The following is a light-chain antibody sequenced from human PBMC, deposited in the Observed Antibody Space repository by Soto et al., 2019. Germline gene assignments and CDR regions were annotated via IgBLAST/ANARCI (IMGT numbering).Light chain of an antibody. CDR2: AAS. CDR3: QQSNSMPLN. V-gene: IGKV1-39*01. Sequence: DIQMTQSPSSLSASVGDRITVTCRASQSISTYLNWYQQKPGKARKLLIYAASSLQSGVPSRFSGSGSGTDFTLTINSLQREDFATCYCQQSNSMPLNFGGGTKVEIK. J-gene: IGKJ4*01. CDR1: QSISTY.